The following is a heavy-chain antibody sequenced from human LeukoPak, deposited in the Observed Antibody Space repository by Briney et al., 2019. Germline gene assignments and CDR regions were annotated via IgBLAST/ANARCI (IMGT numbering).Heavy chain of an antibody. J-gene: IGHJ4*02. CDR3: ARVEASGYDYGAFDY. D-gene: IGHD5-12*01. CDR1: GFNFRKHW. CDR2: IQEDGNEM. Sequence: PGGSLRLSCAPTGFNFRKHWMSWVRQSIGKGLDCVAKIQEDGNEMHYVDSVKGRFTISRDNAKNSLYLQMNSLRAEDTAVYYCARVEASGYDYGAFDYWGQGTLVTVSS. V-gene: IGHV3-7*01.